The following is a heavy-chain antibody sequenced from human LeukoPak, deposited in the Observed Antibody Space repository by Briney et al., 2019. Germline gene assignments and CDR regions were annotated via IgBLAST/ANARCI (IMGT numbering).Heavy chain of an antibody. J-gene: IGHJ4*02. CDR2: ISYDATNK. D-gene: IGHD5-18*01. Sequence: PGGSLRLSCAASRFTFSSYDMHWVRQAPGKGLEWVAIISYDATNKYYADSVKGRFTISRDNSKNTLYLQMNSLRVEDTAFYYCARDLAYSRLDYWGQGMLVTVSS. CDR3: ARDLAYSRLDY. CDR1: RFTFSSYD. V-gene: IGHV3-30*03.